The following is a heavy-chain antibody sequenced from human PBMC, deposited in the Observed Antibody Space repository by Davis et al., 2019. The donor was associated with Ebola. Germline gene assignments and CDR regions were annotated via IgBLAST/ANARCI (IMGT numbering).Heavy chain of an antibody. CDR1: GFTFSRDW. CDR2: INSDGSNT. J-gene: IGHJ6*02. Sequence: GESLKISCAASGFTFSRDWMHWVRQAPGKGLVWVSRINSDGSNTSYADSVKGRFTISRDNSTNTLYLQMNSLRAEDTGVYYCARETYDYIWGTYHYYGMDVWGQGTTVTVSS. CDR3: ARETYDYIWGTYHYYGMDV. D-gene: IGHD3-16*02. V-gene: IGHV3-74*01.